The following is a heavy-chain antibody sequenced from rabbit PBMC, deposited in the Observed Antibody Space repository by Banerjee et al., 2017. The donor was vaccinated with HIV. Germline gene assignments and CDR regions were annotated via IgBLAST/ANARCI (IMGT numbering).Heavy chain of an antibody. CDR1: GFSFSSSYY. V-gene: IGHV1S40*01. CDR3: ASGVYSGRSYFSL. Sequence: QSLEESGGDLVKPEGSLTLTCTASGFSFSSSYYMCWVRQAPGKGLEWIACIYAGSSGSTYYASWAKGRFTISKTSSTTVTLQMTSLTAADTATYFCASGVYSGRSYFSLWGQGTLVTVS. J-gene: IGHJ4*01. CDR2: IYAGSSGST. D-gene: IGHD8-1*01.